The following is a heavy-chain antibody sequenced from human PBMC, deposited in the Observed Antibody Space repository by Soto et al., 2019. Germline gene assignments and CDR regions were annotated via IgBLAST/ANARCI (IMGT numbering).Heavy chain of an antibody. D-gene: IGHD6-13*01. J-gene: IGHJ4*02. CDR3: ARVNFLAADGKFDY. CDR1: GGSISSYY. V-gene: IGHV4-59*01. CDR2: IYYSGST. Sequence: SETLSLTCPVSGGSISSYYWSWIRQPPGKGLEWIGYIYYSGSTNYNPSLKSRVTISVDTSKNQFSLKLSSVTAADTAVYYCARVNFLAADGKFDYWGQGTLVTVSS.